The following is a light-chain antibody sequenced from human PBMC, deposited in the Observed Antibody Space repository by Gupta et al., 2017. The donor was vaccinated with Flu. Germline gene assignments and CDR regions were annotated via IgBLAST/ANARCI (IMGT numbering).Light chain of an antibody. CDR2: AAS. J-gene: IGKJ1*01. Sequence: DIQMTQSPSSLSASVGDRVTITCRASQDISHYLAWFQQKPGKGPKLLMDAASTEKSGVPSRFSGRGSGTDFTLTISGRQPEDVATYYCQKYYSAPRTFGQGTKVEIK. CDR1: QDISHY. CDR3: QKYYSAPRT. V-gene: IGKV1-27*01.